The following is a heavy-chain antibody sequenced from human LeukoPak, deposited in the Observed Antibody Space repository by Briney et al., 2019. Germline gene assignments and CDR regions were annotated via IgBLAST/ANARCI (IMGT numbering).Heavy chain of an antibody. CDR1: GYFISIGYY. V-gene: IGHV4-38-2*02. D-gene: IGHD3-22*01. J-gene: IGHJ4*02. CDR2: ICHSGST. CDR3: ARTYYYDSSGYYDY. Sequence: SETLSLMCSVSGYFISIGYYWGWIRQPPGKGLDRIGSICHSGSTYYNPSLKSRLIISVDTSKNQFSLKLSSVTAADTAAYYCARTYYYDSSGYYDYWGQGTLVTVSS.